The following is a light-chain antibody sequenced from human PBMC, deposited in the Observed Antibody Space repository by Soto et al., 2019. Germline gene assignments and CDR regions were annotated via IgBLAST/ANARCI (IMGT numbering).Light chain of an antibody. J-gene: IGKJ4*01. CDR3: QQYDNWPLT. CDR1: QSVSSS. Sequence: EIVMTQSPATLSVSPGERATLSCRASQSVSSSLAWYQQKPGQAPRLLIYRASTRATGIPGRFSGGGSGTEFTLTINSLQSEDFAVYYCQQYDNWPLTFGGGTKVEIK. V-gene: IGKV3-15*01. CDR2: RAS.